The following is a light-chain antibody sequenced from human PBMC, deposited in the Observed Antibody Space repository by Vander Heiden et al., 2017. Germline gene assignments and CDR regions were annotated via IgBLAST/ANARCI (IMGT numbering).Light chain of an antibody. Sequence: QSALSHPASASWSPGQSITISCTGTSSDVGSYNLVSWYQQHPGKAPKLMIYEVSKRPSGVSNRFSGSKSGNTASLTISGLQAEDEAEYYCCSYAGSSTFGVFGGGTKLTVL. CDR1: SSDVGSYNL. CDR2: EVS. J-gene: IGLJ3*02. V-gene: IGLV2-23*02. CDR3: CSYAGSSTFGV.